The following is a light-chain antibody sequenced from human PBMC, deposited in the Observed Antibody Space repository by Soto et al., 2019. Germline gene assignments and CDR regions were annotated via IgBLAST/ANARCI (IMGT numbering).Light chain of an antibody. CDR1: QSVSSSY. CDR2: GAS. CDR3: QQYGDSPRT. J-gene: IGKJ1*01. Sequence: ESVLTQSPGTLSLSPGERATLSCRASQSVSSSYLAWYQQKPGQAPRLLMYGASSRATGISDRFSGSGSGTDFTLTISRLEPEDFAMYYCQQYGDSPRTFGQGTKVEIK. V-gene: IGKV3-20*01.